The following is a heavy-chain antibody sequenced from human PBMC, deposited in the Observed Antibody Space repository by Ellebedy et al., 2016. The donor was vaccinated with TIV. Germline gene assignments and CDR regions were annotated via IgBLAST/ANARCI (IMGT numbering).Heavy chain of an antibody. V-gene: IGHV3-9*01. CDR2: VNWNADNI. J-gene: IGHJ4*02. D-gene: IGHD3-10*01. CDR1: GFRFDDYA. Sequence: SLKISCTASGFRFDDYAMHWVRQGPGKGLEWVASVNWNADNIANADSVKGRFTISRDNAKNSLYLQMSSLQAEDTAFYYCAKDWRDYYGSGSSFDCWGQGTLVTVSS. CDR3: AKDWRDYYGSGSSFDC.